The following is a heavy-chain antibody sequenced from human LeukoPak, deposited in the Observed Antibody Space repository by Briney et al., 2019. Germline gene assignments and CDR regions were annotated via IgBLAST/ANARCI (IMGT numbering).Heavy chain of an antibody. CDR1: GGSISRGGYY. Sequence: SQTLSLTCTVSGGSISRGGYYWSWIRQHPAKGLEWIGYIYYGGSTYYNPSLKSRVTISVDTSKNQFSLKLSSVTAADTAVYYCARGSYADYDFWSGYFNWGQGTLVTVSS. D-gene: IGHD3-3*01. J-gene: IGHJ4*02. V-gene: IGHV4-31*03. CDR3: ARGSYADYDFWSGYFN. CDR2: IYYGGST.